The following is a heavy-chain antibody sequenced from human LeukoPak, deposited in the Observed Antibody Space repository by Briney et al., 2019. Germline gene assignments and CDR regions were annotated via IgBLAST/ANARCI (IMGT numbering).Heavy chain of an antibody. CDR1: GYTFTSYD. CDR3: ASRIAARDYYYGMDV. J-gene: IGHJ6*02. D-gene: IGHD6-6*01. CDR2: MNPNSGNT. Sequence: ASVKVSCKASGYTFTSYDINWVRQATGQGLEWMGWMNPNSGNTGYAQKFQGRVTMTRNTSISTAYMELSSLRSEDTAVYYCASRIAARDYYYGMDVWGQGTTVTVSS. V-gene: IGHV1-8*01.